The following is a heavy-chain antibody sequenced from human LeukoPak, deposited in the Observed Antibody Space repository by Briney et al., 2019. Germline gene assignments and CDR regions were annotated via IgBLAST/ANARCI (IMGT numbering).Heavy chain of an antibody. CDR3: ARGAHSLTPGIDY. J-gene: IGHJ4*02. V-gene: IGHV1-2*02. Sequence: ASVKVSCKASGYTFNAYYIHWVRQAPGQGLEWMGWINPYSGGTHYAQSFQDRVTMTRDTSINTAYMDLSRPRSDDTAVYYCARGAHSLTPGIDYWGRGTQVTVSS. CDR2: INPYSGGT. CDR1: GYTFNAYY. D-gene: IGHD4-17*01.